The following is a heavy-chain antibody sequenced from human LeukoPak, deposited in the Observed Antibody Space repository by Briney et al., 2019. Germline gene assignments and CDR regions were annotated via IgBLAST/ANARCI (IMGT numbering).Heavy chain of an antibody. CDR2: IYYSGST. CDR3: ARSDYKYYYDSSGYSYAFDI. Sequence: ASETLSLTCTVSGGSISSYYWSWIRQPPGKGLEWIGYIYYSGSTNYNPSLKSRVTISVDTSKNQFSLKLSSVTAADTAVYYCARSDYKYYYDSSGYSYAFDIWGQGTMVTVSS. V-gene: IGHV4-59*01. J-gene: IGHJ3*02. D-gene: IGHD3-22*01. CDR1: GGSISSYY.